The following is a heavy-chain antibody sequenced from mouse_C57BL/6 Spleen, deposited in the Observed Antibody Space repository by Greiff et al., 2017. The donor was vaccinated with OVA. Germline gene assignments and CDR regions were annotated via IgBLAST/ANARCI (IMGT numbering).Heavy chain of an antibody. CDR3: ARRMNNGNLDYAMDY. D-gene: IGHD2-1*01. CDR1: GFSLPSYG. J-gene: IGHJ4*01. Sequence: VQLQQSGPGLVQPSQSLSITCTVSGFSLPSYGVHWVRQSPGKGLEWLGVIWSGGSTDYNAAFISRLSISKDNSKSQIFFKMNSLQADDTAIYYCARRMNNGNLDYAMDYWGQGTSVTVSS. V-gene: IGHV2-2*01. CDR2: IWSGGST.